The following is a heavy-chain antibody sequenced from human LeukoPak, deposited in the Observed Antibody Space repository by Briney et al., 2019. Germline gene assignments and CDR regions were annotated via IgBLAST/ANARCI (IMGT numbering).Heavy chain of an antibody. Sequence: PGGSLRLSCAASGFTFSSYWMSWVRQAPGKGLEWVANIKQDGSEKYYVDSVKGRFTISRDNAKNSLYLQMNSLRAEDTAVYYCAITIVATNQYYYYGMDVWGQGTTVTVSS. D-gene: IGHD5-12*01. V-gene: IGHV3-7*03. CDR3: AITIVATNQYYYYGMDV. CDR2: IKQDGSEK. J-gene: IGHJ6*02. CDR1: GFTFSSYW.